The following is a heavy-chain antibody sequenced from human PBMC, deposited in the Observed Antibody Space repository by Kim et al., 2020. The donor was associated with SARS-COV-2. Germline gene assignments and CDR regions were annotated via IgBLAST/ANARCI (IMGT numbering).Heavy chain of an antibody. D-gene: IGHD2-2*01. V-gene: IGHV1-69*13. Sequence: SVKVSCKASGGTFSSYAISWVRQAPGQGLEWMGGIIPIFGTANYAQKFQGRVTITADESTSTAYMELSSLRSEDTAVYYCAILQTSIVVVPAANGPIGYFDYWGQGTLVTVSS. J-gene: IGHJ4*02. CDR1: GGTFSSYA. CDR2: IIPIFGTA. CDR3: AILQTSIVVVPAANGPIGYFDY.